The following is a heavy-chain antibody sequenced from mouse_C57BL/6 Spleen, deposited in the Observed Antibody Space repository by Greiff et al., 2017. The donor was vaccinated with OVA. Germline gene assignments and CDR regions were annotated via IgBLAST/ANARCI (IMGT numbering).Heavy chain of an antibody. CDR1: GFSLTSYG. CDR2: IWSGGST. Sequence: QVQLKQSGPGLVQPSQSLSITCTVSGFSLTSYGVHWVRQSPGKGLEWLGVIWSGGSTDYNAAFISRLSISKDNSKSQVFFKMNSLQADDTAIYYCARGDPVPYFDVWGTGTTVTVSS. V-gene: IGHV2-2*01. CDR3: ARGDPVPYFDV. J-gene: IGHJ1*03. D-gene: IGHD3-3*01.